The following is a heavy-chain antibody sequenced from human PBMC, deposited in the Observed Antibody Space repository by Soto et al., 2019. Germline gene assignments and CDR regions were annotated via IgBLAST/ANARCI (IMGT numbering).Heavy chain of an antibody. D-gene: IGHD3-10*02. CDR1: GGTFSSYA. V-gene: IGHV1-69*01. J-gene: IGHJ4*02. Sequence: QVQLVQSGAEVKKPGASVKVSFKASGGTFSSYAISWVRQATGQGLEWMGGIIPIFGTANYAQKFQGRVTITSDESTSTAYMALSSLRSGDTAVYYCASTACCSGSRKLDCGQGTLVTVSS. CDR2: IIPIFGTA. CDR3: ASTACCSGSRKLD.